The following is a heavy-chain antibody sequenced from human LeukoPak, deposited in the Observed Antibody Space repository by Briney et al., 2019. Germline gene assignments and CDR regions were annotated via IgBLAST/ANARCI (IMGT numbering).Heavy chain of an antibody. Sequence: PGGSLRLSCAASGFTFSSYSMNWVRQAPGKGLEWIGEIYHSGSTNYNPSLKSRVTISVDTSKNQFSLTLNSVTAADTAVYYCARAHSIASYYYGVDVWGQGTTVTVSS. CDR1: GFTFSSYS. D-gene: IGHD6-13*01. J-gene: IGHJ6*02. V-gene: IGHV4-4*02. CDR3: ARAHSIASYYYGVDV. CDR2: IYHSGST.